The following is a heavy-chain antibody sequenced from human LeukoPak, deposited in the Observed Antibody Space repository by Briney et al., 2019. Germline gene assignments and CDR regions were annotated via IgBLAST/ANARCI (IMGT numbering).Heavy chain of an antibody. J-gene: IGHJ3*02. D-gene: IGHD3-22*01. CDR1: GYTFTNYG. V-gene: IGHV1-18*01. CDR2: ISGYNGNT. Sequence: ASVKVSCKASGYTFTNYGINWVRQAPGQGLEWMGWISGYNGNTNYAQKLQGRVTMTTDTSTSTTYMELRSLRSDDTAVYYCARHRRPRVLYGSSGYFHDAFDIWGQGTLVTVSS. CDR3: ARHRRPRVLYGSSGYFHDAFDI.